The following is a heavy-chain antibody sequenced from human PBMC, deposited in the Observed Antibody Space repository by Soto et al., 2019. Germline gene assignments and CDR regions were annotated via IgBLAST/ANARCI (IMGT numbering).Heavy chain of an antibody. J-gene: IGHJ5*02. CDR1: GYPFITYF. CDR2: SNPSRGTT. V-gene: IGHV1-46*03. CDR3: ARSYISSSYWFDP. D-gene: IGHD6-6*01. Sequence: QVQLVQPGAEVKKPGAAVKVSCKASGYPFITYFMHWVRQAPGQGLEWMGGSNPSRGTTTYEQTCQDRVSMTRDTSASTVYMELSSLRSEDTAMYYCARSYISSSYWFDPWGQGTLVTVTS.